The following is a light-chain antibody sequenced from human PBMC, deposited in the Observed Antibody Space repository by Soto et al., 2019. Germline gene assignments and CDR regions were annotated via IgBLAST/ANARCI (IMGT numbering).Light chain of an antibody. CDR1: SSNVGYNS. CDR3: GAWDNSLSVYV. CDR2: DNN. Sequence: QSVLTQPPSVSAAPGQEVTISCSGSSSNVGYNSVSWYQQLPGTAPKLLIYDNNKRPSGIPARFSGSKSGTSATLGITGLQTGDEAEYYCGAWDNSLSVYVFGSGTKLTVL. V-gene: IGLV1-51*01. J-gene: IGLJ1*01.